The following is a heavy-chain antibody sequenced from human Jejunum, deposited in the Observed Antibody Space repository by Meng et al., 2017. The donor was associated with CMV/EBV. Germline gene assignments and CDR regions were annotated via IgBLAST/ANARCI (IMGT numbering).Heavy chain of an antibody. D-gene: IGHD1-26*01. J-gene: IGHJ5*02. CDR3: AREFVGSSGRLDP. CDR2: VSFSGNA. Sequence: CVSLLSSAYSWAWIRQPPGKGLEWIGFVSFSGNAYYNPSVKGRVTISIDTSRSQFSLNLTSVTAADTAIYYCAREFVGSSGRLDPWGQGTLGTVSS. V-gene: IGHV4-39*07. CDR1: CVSLLSSAYS.